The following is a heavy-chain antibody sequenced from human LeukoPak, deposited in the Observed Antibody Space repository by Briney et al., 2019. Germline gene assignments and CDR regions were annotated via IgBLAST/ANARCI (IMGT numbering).Heavy chain of an antibody. V-gene: IGHV4-4*07. CDR3: AREREYDFWSGLFDY. J-gene: IGHJ4*02. CDR1: GSSISSYY. D-gene: IGHD3-3*01. CDR2: IYTSGST. Sequence: PSETLSLACTVSGSSISSYYWSWIRQPAGKGLEWIGRIYTSGSTNYNPSLKSRVTMSVDTSKNQFSLKLSSVTAADTAVYYCAREREYDFWSGLFDYWGQGTLVTVSS.